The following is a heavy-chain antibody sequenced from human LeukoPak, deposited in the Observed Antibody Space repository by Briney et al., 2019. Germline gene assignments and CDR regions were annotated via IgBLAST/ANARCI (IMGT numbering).Heavy chain of an antibody. Sequence: GGSLRLSCAASGFTFSNFWMTWVRQSPGKGVEWVANIKQDGSETYYVDSVRGGFTISRLNAKNSVYLQMNSLRAEDTAVYYCARDRSISGVVTIDFWGQGTLVTVSS. CDR1: GFTFSNFW. J-gene: IGHJ4*02. CDR3: ARDRSISGVVTIDF. D-gene: IGHD3-3*01. CDR2: IKQDGSET. V-gene: IGHV3-7*01.